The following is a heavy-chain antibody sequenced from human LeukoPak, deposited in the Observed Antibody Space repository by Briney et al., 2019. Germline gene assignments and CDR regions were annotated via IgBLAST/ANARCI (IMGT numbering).Heavy chain of an antibody. CDR3: ARLPYSSGWFDAFDI. Sequence: SSETLSLTCTVSGGSISSSSYYWGWTRQPPGKGLEWIGNIYYSGSTHYNPSLKSRVTISIDTSKNQFSLKLTSVTAADTAVYYCARLPYSSGWFDAFDIWGQGTMVTVSS. V-gene: IGHV4-39*01. J-gene: IGHJ3*02. CDR1: GGSISSSSYY. CDR2: IYYSGST. D-gene: IGHD6-19*01.